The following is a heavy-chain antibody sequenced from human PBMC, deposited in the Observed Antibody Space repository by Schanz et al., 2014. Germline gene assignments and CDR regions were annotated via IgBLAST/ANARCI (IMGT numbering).Heavy chain of an antibody. Sequence: QVQLQESGPGLVKPSETLSLTCSVSGGSISGYYWSWIRQPPGKGLEWIGEVYHSGTTNYNPSLKSRVTISVDTSKNQFSLKLTSVTAADTAVYYCARLDGFGYWGQGTLVTVSS. D-gene: IGHD3-10*01. J-gene: IGHJ4*02. CDR1: GGSISGYY. CDR3: ARLDGFGY. CDR2: VYHSGTT. V-gene: IGHV4-59*12.